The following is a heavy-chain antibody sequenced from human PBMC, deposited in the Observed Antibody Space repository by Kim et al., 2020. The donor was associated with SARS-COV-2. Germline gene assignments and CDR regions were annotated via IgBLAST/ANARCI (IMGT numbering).Heavy chain of an antibody. D-gene: IGHD3-10*01. Sequence: SETLSLTCAVYGGSFSGYYWSWIRQPPGKGLEWIGEINHSGSTNYNPSLKSGVTISVDTSKNQFSLKLSSVTTADTAVYYCARLKPTRPRYYYGSGSYGTSSYYYYGMDVWGQGTTVTVSS. V-gene: IGHV4-34*01. CDR1: GGSFSGYY. J-gene: IGHJ6*02. CDR2: INHSGST. CDR3: ARLKPTRPRYYYGSGSYGTSSYYYYGMDV.